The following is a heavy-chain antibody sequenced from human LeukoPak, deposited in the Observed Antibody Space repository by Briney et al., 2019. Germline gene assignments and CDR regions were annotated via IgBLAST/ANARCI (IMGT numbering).Heavy chain of an antibody. D-gene: IGHD3-22*01. CDR2: IYYSGST. CDR3: AREGEYDSSGYYWYFDL. V-gene: IGHV4-31*03. J-gene: IGHJ2*01. CDR1: GGSISSGGYY. Sequence: SQTLSLTCTVSGGSISSGGYYWSWIRQHPGKGLEWIGYIYYSGSTYYNPSLKSRVTISVDTSKNQFSLKLSSVTAADTAVYYCAREGEYDSSGYYWYFDLWGRGTLVTVSS.